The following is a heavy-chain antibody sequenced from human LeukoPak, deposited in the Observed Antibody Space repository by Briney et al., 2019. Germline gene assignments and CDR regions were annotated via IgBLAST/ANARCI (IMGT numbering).Heavy chain of an antibody. V-gene: IGHV3-30-3*01. CDR1: GFTFSSYA. Sequence: GRSLRLSCAASGFTFSSYAMHWVRQAPGKGLEWVAVISYDGSNKYYADSVKGRFTISRDNSKNTLYLQMNSLRAEDTAVYYCARDLVVVAATLSDYWGQGTLVTVSS. J-gene: IGHJ4*02. CDR3: ARDLVVVAATLSDY. D-gene: IGHD2-15*01. CDR2: ISYDGSNK.